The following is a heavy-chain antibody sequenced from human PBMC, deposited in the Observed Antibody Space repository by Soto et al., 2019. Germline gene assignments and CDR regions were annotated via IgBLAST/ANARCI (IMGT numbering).Heavy chain of an antibody. J-gene: IGHJ4*02. CDR2: ISAYNGNA. V-gene: IGHV1-18*01. Sequence: ASVKVSCKASGYTFTSYGISWVRQAPGQGLEWMGWISAYNGNANYAQKLQGRVTMTTDTSTSTAYMELRSLRSDDTAVYYCAREYCSGGSCYSDYWGQGTLVTVSS. CDR3: AREYCSGGSCYSDY. CDR1: GYTFTSYG. D-gene: IGHD2-15*01.